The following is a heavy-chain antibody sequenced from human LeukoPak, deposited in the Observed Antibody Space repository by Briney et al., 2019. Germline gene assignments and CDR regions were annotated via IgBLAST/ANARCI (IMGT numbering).Heavy chain of an antibody. D-gene: IGHD2-2*01. V-gene: IGHV4-30-2*01. CDR1: GGSISSGGYY. CDR3: ASVRDIVVVPAATYFDY. Sequence: PSQTLSLTCTVSGGSISSGGYYWSWIRQPPGKGLEWIGYIYHSGSTYYNPSLKSRVTISVDRSKNQFSLKLSSVTAADTAVYYCASVRDIVVVPAATYFDYWGQGTLVTVSS. CDR2: IYHSGST. J-gene: IGHJ4*02.